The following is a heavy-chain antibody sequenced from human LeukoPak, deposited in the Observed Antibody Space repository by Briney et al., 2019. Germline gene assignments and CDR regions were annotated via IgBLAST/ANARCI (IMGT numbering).Heavy chain of an antibody. J-gene: IGHJ6*03. CDR3: ARVGDYYYYFIHV. V-gene: IGHV3-23*01. Sequence: GGTLRLSCAASGFTFSSHGMSWVRQAPGKGLEWVSAISGSGGSTYYADSVKGRFTISRDNAKNSLYLQMNSLRAEDTAVYYCARVGDYYYYFIHVWGKGTTVTISS. CDR2: ISGSGGST. CDR1: GFTFSSHG.